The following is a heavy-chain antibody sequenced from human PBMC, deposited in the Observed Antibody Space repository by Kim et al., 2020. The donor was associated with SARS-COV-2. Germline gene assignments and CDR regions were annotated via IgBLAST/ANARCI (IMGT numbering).Heavy chain of an antibody. D-gene: IGHD3-9*01. Sequence: GGSLRLSCAASGFTFDDYAMHWVRQAPGKGLEWVSGISWNSGSIGYADSVKGRFTISRDNAKNSLYLQMNSLRAEDTALYYCAKGPILTGYSYYFDYWGQGTLVTASS. J-gene: IGHJ4*02. CDR1: GFTFDDYA. CDR2: ISWNSGSI. CDR3: AKGPILTGYSYYFDY. V-gene: IGHV3-9*01.